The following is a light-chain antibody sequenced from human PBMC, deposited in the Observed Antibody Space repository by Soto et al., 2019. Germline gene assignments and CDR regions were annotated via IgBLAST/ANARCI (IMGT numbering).Light chain of an antibody. CDR1: QSFSSW. J-gene: IGKJ4*01. V-gene: IGKV1-5*03. CDR3: QQYNSNPLT. CDR2: KTS. Sequence: DIQMTQSPSTLSASVGDRVTITCRASQSFSSWLAWYQQKPGKAPKLLIYKTSTLESGLPSRFSGSGSGTEFTLTISSLQPDDFATYYCQQYNSNPLTFGGGTKVEIK.